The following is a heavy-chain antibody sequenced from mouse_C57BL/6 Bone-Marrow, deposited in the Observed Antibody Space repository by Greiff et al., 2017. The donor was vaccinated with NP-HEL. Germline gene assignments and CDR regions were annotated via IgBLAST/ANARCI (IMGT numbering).Heavy chain of an antibody. V-gene: IGHV5-17*03. J-gene: IGHJ1*03. CDR3: ARVKTSHWYFDV. D-gene: IGHD2-13*01. Sequence: EVKVVESGGGLVKPGGSLKLSCAASGFTFSDYGMHWVRQAPEKGLEWVAYISSGGSTIYSADTVKGRFTIYRDNAKNNLFLQMSSLKSEDTAMYYCARVKTSHWYFDVWGTGTTVTVSS. CDR2: ISSGGSTI. CDR1: GFTFSDYG.